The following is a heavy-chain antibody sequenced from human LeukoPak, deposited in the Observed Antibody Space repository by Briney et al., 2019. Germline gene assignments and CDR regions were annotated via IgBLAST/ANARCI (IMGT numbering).Heavy chain of an antibody. CDR3: VKESGFMVAPNSAFDI. CDR1: GFTFNSHP. CDR2: ISRNGGST. Sequence: GGSLRLSCSASGFTFNSHPVHGVRQAPGKGLEYVSGISRNGGSTYYADSVKGRFTIAKDNSKNTLYLQMSSLRDEDTAVYYCVKESGFMVAPNSAFDIWGQGTMVTVSS. J-gene: IGHJ3*02. V-gene: IGHV3-64D*06. D-gene: IGHD4/OR15-4a*01.